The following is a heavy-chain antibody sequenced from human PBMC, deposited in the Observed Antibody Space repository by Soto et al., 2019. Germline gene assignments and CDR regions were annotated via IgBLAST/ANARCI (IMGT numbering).Heavy chain of an antibody. CDR1: GFTFSNYG. CDR3: AKDLRGTLNAMDV. CDR2: VSYDGRNK. J-gene: IGHJ6*02. D-gene: IGHD1-1*01. Sequence: PGGSLILSCAASGFTFSNYGVHWVRQAPGKGLEWVAVVSYDGRNKYYTDSLKGRFTISRDNSKNTLYLQMNSLRAEDTAVYYCAKDLRGTLNAMDVWGQGTTVTVSS. V-gene: IGHV3-30*18.